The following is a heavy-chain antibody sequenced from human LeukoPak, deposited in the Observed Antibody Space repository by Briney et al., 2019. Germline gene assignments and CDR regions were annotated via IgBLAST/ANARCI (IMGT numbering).Heavy chain of an antibody. J-gene: IGHJ1*01. CDR1: GYTFTDYY. CDR2: VNPNSGVT. V-gene: IGHV1-2*02. CDR3: ARVRECVPPPYCGAQGPFQH. D-gene: IGHD2-21*01. Sequence: GASVKVSCKASGYTFTDYYIHWVRQAPGQGLEWMGWVNPNSGVTDFAQIFQGRLTMTRDTSISTVYMELSSLRSEDTAVYYCARVRECVPPPYCGAQGPFQHWGQGTLVTVSS.